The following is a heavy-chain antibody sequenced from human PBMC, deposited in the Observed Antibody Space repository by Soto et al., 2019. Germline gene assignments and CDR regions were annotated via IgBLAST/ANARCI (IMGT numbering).Heavy chain of an antibody. CDR2: IYYSGST. V-gene: IGHV4-39*01. J-gene: IGHJ3*02. Sequence: SETLSLTCTVSGGSISSSSYYWGWIRQPPGKGLEWIGSIYYSGSTYYNPSLKSRVTISVDTSRNQFSLKLSSVTAADTAVYYCARQYGDYGDAFDIWGQGTMVTVSS. D-gene: IGHD4-17*01. CDR3: ARQYGDYGDAFDI. CDR1: GGSISSSSYY.